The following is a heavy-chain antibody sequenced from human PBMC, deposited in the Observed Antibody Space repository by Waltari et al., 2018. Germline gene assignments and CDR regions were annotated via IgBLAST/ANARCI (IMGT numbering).Heavy chain of an antibody. CDR3: ARDFVTTTAMDV. D-gene: IGHD4-17*01. V-gene: IGHV3-53*04. CDR1: GFTVRGHY. Sequence: EAHLVESGGGLVQPGGSLRLSCAASGFTVRGHYLSWVRHAPGKGLEWVSILSGGGTTYYADSVKGRFTISRHSSNNTLYLQMNNLRTEDTAVYYCARDFVTTTAMDVWGQGTTVTVSS. J-gene: IGHJ6*02. CDR2: LSGGGTT.